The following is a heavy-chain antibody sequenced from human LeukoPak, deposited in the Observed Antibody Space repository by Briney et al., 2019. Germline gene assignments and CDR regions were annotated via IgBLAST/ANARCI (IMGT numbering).Heavy chain of an antibody. Sequence: GSLRLSCSASGFPFSSYAMHWVRQAPGKGLKSVSVISSKGGTTDYTESVKGRFNVSRDNSQNTLFLEMSSLRAEDTAVYYCVRHSVTQSTSGWYGALDIWGQGTMVVVSS. J-gene: IGHJ3*02. CDR2: ISSKGGTT. D-gene: IGHD6-19*01. V-gene: IGHV3-64D*06. CDR3: VRHSVTQSTSGWYGALDI. CDR1: GFPFSSYA.